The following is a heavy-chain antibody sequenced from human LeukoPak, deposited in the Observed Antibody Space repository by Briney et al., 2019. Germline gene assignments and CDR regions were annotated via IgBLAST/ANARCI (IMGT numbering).Heavy chain of an antibody. CDR3: AKSPTPSRRAIVVVVAATELAY. D-gene: IGHD2-15*01. CDR2: IRYDGSNK. J-gene: IGHJ4*02. V-gene: IGHV3-30*02. Sequence: GGSLRLSCAASGFTFSSYGMHWVRQAPGKGLEWVAFIRYDGSNKYYADSVKGRFTISRDNSKNTLYLQMDSLRAEDTAVYYCAKSPTPSRRAIVVVVAATELAYWGQGTLVTVSS. CDR1: GFTFSSYG.